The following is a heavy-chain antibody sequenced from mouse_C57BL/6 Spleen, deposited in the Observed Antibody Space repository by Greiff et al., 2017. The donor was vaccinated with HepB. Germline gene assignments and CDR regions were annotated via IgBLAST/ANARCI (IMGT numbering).Heavy chain of an antibody. D-gene: IGHD5-1*01. V-gene: IGHV3-6*01. Sequence: VQLKESGPGLVKPSQSLSLTCSVTGYSITSGYYWNWIRQFPGNKLEWMGYISYDGSNNYNPSLKNRISITRDTSKNQFFLKLNSMTTEDTATYYCARGGVPYWYFDVWGTGTTVTVSS. J-gene: IGHJ1*03. CDR1: GYSITSGYY. CDR3: ARGGVPYWYFDV. CDR2: ISYDGSN.